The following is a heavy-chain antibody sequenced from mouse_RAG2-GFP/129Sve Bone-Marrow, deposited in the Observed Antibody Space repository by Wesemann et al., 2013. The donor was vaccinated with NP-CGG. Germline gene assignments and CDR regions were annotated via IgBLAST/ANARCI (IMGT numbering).Heavy chain of an antibody. V-gene: IGHV5-6-5*01. CDR3: ARGLLWLRRREFAY. Sequence: GGLVKPGGSLKLSCAASGFTFSSYAMSWVRQTPEKRLEWVASISSGGSTYYPDSVKGRFTISRDNARNILYLQMSSLRSEDTAMYYCARGLLWLRRREFAYWGQGTLVTVSA. CDR2: ISSGGST. D-gene: IGHD2-9*01. J-gene: IGHJ3*01. CDR1: GFTFSSYA.